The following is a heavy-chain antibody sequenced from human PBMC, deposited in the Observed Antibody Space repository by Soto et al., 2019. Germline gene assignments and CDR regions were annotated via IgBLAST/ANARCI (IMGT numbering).Heavy chain of an antibody. J-gene: IGHJ5*02. CDR3: ARDGIYYCSGSYQNWFDP. Sequence: QVQLVESGGGVVQPGRSLRLSCAASGFTFSSYGMHWVRQAPGKGLEWVAVIWSDGSNKYYADSVKGRFAISRDNSKNTLYLQMNSLRAEDTAVYYCARDGIYYCSGSYQNWFDPWGQGTLVTVSS. V-gene: IGHV3-33*01. CDR2: IWSDGSNK. CDR1: GFTFSSYG. D-gene: IGHD3-10*01.